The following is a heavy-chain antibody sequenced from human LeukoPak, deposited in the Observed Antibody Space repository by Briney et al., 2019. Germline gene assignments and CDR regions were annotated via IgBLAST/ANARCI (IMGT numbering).Heavy chain of an antibody. CDR2: IYYSGST. D-gene: IGHD1-14*01. CDR1: GGSISSSSYY. Sequence: KTSETLSLTCTVSGGSISSSSYYWGWIRQPPGKGLEWIGSIYYSGSTYYNPSLKSRVTISVDTSNNQFSLKLSSVTAADTAVYYCARQIVAQTAPYYFDYWGQGTLVTVSS. V-gene: IGHV4-39*01. J-gene: IGHJ4*02. CDR3: ARQIVAQTAPYYFDY.